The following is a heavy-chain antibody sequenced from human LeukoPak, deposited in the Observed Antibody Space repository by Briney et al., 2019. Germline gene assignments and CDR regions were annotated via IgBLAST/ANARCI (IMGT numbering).Heavy chain of an antibody. J-gene: IGHJ1*01. D-gene: IGHD1-26*01. CDR1: GYSISSGYY. Sequence: SETLSLTCTVSGYSISSGYYWGWIRQPPGKGLEWIGSIYHSGSTYYNPSLKSRVTISVDTSKNQFSLKLSSVTAADTAVYYCARVQTGSPVLLYFQHWGQGTLVTVSS. CDR3: ARVQTGSPVLLYFQH. CDR2: IYHSGST. V-gene: IGHV4-38-2*02.